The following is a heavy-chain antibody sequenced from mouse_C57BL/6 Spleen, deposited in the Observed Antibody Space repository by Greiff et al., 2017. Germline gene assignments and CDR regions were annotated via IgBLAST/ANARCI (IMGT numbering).Heavy chain of an antibody. J-gene: IGHJ4*01. D-gene: IGHD5-5*01. CDR2: IDPSDSYT. V-gene: IGHV1-50*01. CDR1: GYTFTSYW. Sequence: QVQLKESGAELVKPGASVKLSCKASGYTFTSYWMPWVQQRPGQGLEWIADIDPSDSYTNYNQQFKGKATLAVDTSSSTAYMQLSSLTSEDSAVYYCGYLTYAMDDWGQGTSVTGSS. CDR3: GYLTYAMDD.